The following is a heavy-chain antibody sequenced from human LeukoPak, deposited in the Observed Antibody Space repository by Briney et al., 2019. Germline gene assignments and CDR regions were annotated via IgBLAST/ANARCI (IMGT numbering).Heavy chain of an antibody. J-gene: IGHJ6*03. V-gene: IGHV3-23*01. CDR2: ISSSCATT. D-gene: IGHD3-22*01. CDR1: ELNFRNYG. Sequence: PGGYLILSCSASELNFRNYGMHSLRQAPGKGLEWVSAISSSCATTYYVDSVKGRFTISRDNSKTTMYRRMNCLRVEHTAVNFRETDGVIPGSDTDKTANYYCM. CDR3: ETDGVIPGSDTDKTANYYCM.